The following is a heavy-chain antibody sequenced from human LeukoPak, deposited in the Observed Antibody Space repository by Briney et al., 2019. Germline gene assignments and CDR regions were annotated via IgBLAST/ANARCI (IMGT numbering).Heavy chain of an antibody. CDR3: ARVPLIGYYYDSSGYYCDY. J-gene: IGHJ4*02. D-gene: IGHD3-22*01. CDR2: INHSGST. V-gene: IGHV4-34*01. CDR1: GGSFSGYY. Sequence: SETLSLTCAVYGGSFSGYYWSWIRQPPGKGLEWIGEINHSGSTNYNPSLKSRVTISVDTSKNQFSLKLSSVTAADTAVYYCARVPLIGYYYDSSGYYCDYWGQGTLVTVSS.